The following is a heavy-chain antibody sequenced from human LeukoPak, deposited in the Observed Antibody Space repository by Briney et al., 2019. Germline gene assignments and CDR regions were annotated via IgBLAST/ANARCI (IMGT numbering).Heavy chain of an antibody. J-gene: IGHJ4*02. CDR1: GGSFSGYY. CDR2: INHSGST. Sequence: SETLSLTCAVYGGSFSGYYWSWIRQPPGKGLEWIGEINHSGSTNYNPSLKSRVTITVDTSKNQFSLKLSSATAADTAVYYCARVLSSGYYSTGFDYWGQGTLVTVSS. CDR3: ARVLSSGYYSTGFDY. D-gene: IGHD3-22*01. V-gene: IGHV4-34*01.